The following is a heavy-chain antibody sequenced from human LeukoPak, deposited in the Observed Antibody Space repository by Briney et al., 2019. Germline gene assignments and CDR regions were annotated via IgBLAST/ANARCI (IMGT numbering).Heavy chain of an antibody. Sequence: LAGGSLRLSCSASGFTFSSYAMHWVPQAPGKGLEYVSAISSNGGSTYYANSVKGRFTISRDNSKNTLYLQMGSLRAEDMAVYYCARRAPGDTAGTHYYYYYMDVWGKGTTVTVSS. CDR2: ISSNGGST. CDR3: ARRAPGDTAGTHYYYYYMDV. J-gene: IGHJ6*03. V-gene: IGHV3-64*01. D-gene: IGHD5-18*01. CDR1: GFTFSSYA.